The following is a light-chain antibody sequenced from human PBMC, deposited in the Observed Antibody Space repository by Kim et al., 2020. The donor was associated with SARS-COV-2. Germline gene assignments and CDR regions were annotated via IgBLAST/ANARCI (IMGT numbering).Light chain of an antibody. Sequence: PASISCRSRQSLLNRNGYNYVDWYLQKPGHSPQLLIYLGSNRASGVPDRFSGSGSGTDFTLKISRVEADDVGVYYCMQVLQTPLTFGGGTKVDIK. CDR2: LGS. CDR3: MQVLQTPLT. V-gene: IGKV2-28*01. CDR1: QSLLNRNGYNY. J-gene: IGKJ4*01.